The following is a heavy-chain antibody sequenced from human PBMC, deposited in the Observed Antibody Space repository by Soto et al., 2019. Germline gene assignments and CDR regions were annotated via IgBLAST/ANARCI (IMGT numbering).Heavy chain of an antibody. CDR2: FTGGGSK. CDR1: GFIFSNYA. CDR3: ATTDKYNSQSSGWANRFDY. J-gene: IGHJ4*02. D-gene: IGHD6-19*01. V-gene: IGHV3-23*01. Sequence: EVQLLESGGDLVQPGGSLRLSCAASGFIFSNYAMTWVRQAPGRGPEWVSTFTGGGSKYYRDTVKGRFSISSDNSKNTLYLQMNSLRAEDTAVYYCATTDKYNSQSSGWANRFDYWGQGTLVTVSS.